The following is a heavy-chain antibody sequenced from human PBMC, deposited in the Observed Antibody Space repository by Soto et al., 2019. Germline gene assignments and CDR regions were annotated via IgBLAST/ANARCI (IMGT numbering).Heavy chain of an antibody. D-gene: IGHD2-21*02. CDR2: ISGSGGST. J-gene: IGHJ2*01. CDR3: AKWDGDCYRCGYFDL. V-gene: IGHV3-23*01. Sequence: EVQLLESGGGLVQPGGSLRLSCAASGFTFSSYAMSWVRQAPGKGLEWVSAISGSGGSTYYADSVKGRFTISRDNSKNTLYLQMNSLSAEDTAVYYCAKWDGDCYRCGYFDLWGRGTLVTVSS. CDR1: GFTFSSYA.